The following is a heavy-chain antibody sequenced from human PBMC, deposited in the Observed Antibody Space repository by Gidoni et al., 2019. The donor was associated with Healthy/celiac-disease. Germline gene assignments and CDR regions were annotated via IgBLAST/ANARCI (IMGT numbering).Heavy chain of an antibody. D-gene: IGHD5-18*01. J-gene: IGHJ5*02. CDR2: IIPIFGTA. CDR3: ARDVSSYSYGYGAWFDP. CDR1: GGTFSSYA. V-gene: IGHV1-69*01. Sequence: QLQLVQSGAEVKKPGSSVKVSCQASGGTFSSYAISWVRQAPGQGLEWMGGIIPIFGTANYAQKFQGRVTITADESTSTAYRELSSLRSEDTAVYYCARDVSSYSYGYGAWFDPWGQGTLVTVSS.